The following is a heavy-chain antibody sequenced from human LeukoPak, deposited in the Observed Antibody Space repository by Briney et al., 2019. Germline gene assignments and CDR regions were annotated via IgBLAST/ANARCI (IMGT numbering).Heavy chain of an antibody. D-gene: IGHD6-19*01. Sequence: ASVKVSCKASGYTFTGYYMHWVRQAPGQGLEWMGWISAYNGNTNYAQKLQGRATMTTDTSTSTAYMELRSLRSDDTAVYYCARREQWLVGDDYWGQGTLVTVSS. CDR1: GYTFTGYY. CDR2: ISAYNGNT. J-gene: IGHJ4*02. CDR3: ARREQWLVGDDY. V-gene: IGHV1-18*04.